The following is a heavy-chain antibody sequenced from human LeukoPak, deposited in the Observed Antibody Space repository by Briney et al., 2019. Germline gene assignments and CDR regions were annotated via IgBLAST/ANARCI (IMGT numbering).Heavy chain of an antibody. Sequence: GGSLRLSCAASGFTFNNSWMSWVRQAPGKGLEWVGRIKSKTDGGTTDYAAPVKGRFTRSRDESKNTLYLQMNSLKTEDIAVYYRITISMIVVVITDWGQASLVTVSS. D-gene: IGHD3-22*01. CDR2: IKSKTDGGTT. J-gene: IGHJ4*02. V-gene: IGHV3-15*01. CDR3: ITISMIVVVITD. CDR1: GFTFNNSW.